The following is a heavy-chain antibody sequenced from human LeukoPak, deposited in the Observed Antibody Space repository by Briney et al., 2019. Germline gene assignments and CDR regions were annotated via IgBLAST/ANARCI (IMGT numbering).Heavy chain of an antibody. D-gene: IGHD3-10*01. Sequence: ASVKVSCKASGYTFTGYYMHWVRQPPGQGLEWVGWINPNSGGTNYAKKFQGRVTMTKDTSINTAYMELSRLRSDATAVYYCARDRFTMVRGVIVLTNWGQGTLVTVSS. V-gene: IGHV1-2*02. J-gene: IGHJ4*02. CDR2: INPNSGGT. CDR1: GYTFTGYY. CDR3: ARDRFTMVRGVIVLTN.